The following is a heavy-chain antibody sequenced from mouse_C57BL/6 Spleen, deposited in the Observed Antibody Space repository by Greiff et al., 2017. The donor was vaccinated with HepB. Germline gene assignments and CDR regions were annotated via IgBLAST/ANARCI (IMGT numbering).Heavy chain of an antibody. V-gene: IGHV1-19*01. CDR2: INPYNGGT. CDR1: GYTFTDYY. Sequence: VQLQQSGPVLVKPGASVKMSCKASGYTFTDYYMNWVKQSHGKSLEWIGVINPYNGGTSYNQKFKGKATLTVDKSSSTAYMELNSLTSEDSAVYYCASTMVTTGGFAYWGQGTLVTVSA. J-gene: IGHJ3*01. D-gene: IGHD2-2*01. CDR3: ASTMVTTGGFAY.